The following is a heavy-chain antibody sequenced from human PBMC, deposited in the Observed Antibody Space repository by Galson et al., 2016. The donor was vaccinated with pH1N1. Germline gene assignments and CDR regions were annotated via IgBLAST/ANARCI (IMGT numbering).Heavy chain of an antibody. J-gene: IGHJ4*02. V-gene: IGHV5-51*03. CDR3: ARSTKGVSTGHFDS. CDR2: IYPGDSDT. CDR1: GYSFSNYW. D-gene: IGHD1-1*01. Sequence: QSGAEVKRPRESLRISCKGFGYSFSNYWIAWVRQMPGEGLECMGVIYPGDSDTKYNPSFEGQVVISADKSISSVFLQWNSVEASDTAMYYCARSTKGVSTGHFDSWGQGTLVTVSS.